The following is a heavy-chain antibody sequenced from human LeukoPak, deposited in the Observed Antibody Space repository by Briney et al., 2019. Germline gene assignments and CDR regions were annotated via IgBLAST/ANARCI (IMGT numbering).Heavy chain of an antibody. CDR3: ARVFGYSSSHYYYYGMDV. CDR1: GGSISSCY. Sequence: SETLSLTCTVSGGSISSCYWSWIRQPPGKWLEWIGYIYYSGRTYYNPSLKSRVLISVHPYKNQFSLKLSSVPAADTAVYYCARVFGYSSSHYYYYGMDVWGQGTTVTVSS. D-gene: IGHD6-13*01. V-gene: IGHV4-59*01. CDR2: IYYSGRT. J-gene: IGHJ6*02.